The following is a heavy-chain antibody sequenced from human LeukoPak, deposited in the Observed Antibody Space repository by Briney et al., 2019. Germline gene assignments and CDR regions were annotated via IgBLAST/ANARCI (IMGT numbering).Heavy chain of an antibody. CDR3: AKDIGEIRYSGSYGAFDI. J-gene: IGHJ3*02. CDR1: GFTFGDYA. Sequence: PGGSLRLSCAASGFTFGDYALHWVRQAPGKGLEWVSLISGGGGSTYYADSVKGRFTISRDNSKNSLYLQINSLRTEDTALYYCAKDIGEIRYSGSYGAFDIWGQGAMVTVSS. D-gene: IGHD1-26*01. CDR2: ISGGGGST. V-gene: IGHV3-43*02.